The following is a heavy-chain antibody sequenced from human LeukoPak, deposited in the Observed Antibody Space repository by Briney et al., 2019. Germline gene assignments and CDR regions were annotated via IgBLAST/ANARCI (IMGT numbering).Heavy chain of an antibody. CDR3: AKDVDTAMGTVYYYYGMDV. V-gene: IGHV3-30*18. CDR1: GFTFSSYG. CDR2: ISYDGSNK. J-gene: IGHJ6*02. D-gene: IGHD5-18*01. Sequence: GRSLRLSCAASGFTFSSYGMHWVRQAPGKGLEWVAVISYDGSNKYYADSVKGRFTISRDNSKNTLYLQMNSLRAEDTAVYYCAKDVDTAMGTVYYYYGMDVWGQGTTVTVSS.